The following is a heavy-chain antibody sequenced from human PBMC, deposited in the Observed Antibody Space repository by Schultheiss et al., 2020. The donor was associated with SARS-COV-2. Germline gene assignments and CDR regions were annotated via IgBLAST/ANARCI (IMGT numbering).Heavy chain of an antibody. Sequence: SETLSLTCTVSGGSISSYYWSWIRQPPGKGLEWIGYMYYSGSTNYNPSLKSRVTISVDTSKNQFSLKLSSVTAADTAVYYCARDLLGNYYYGMDVWGQGTTVTVSS. CDR1: GGSISSYY. CDR3: ARDLLGNYYYGMDV. J-gene: IGHJ6*02. D-gene: IGHD7-27*01. V-gene: IGHV4-59*12. CDR2: MYYSGST.